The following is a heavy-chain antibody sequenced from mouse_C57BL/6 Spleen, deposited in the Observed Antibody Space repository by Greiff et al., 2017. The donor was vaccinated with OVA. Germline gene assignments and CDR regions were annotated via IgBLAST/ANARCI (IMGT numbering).Heavy chain of an antibody. J-gene: IGHJ4*01. CDR1: GFNIKNTY. CDR3: ARSGLRTPYYAMDY. Sequence: VQLQQSVAELVRPGASVKLSCTASGFNIKNTYIHWVKQRPEQGLEWIGRIDPANGNTKYAPKFQGKATITADTSSNTAYLQLSSLTSEDTAIYYCARSGLRTPYYAMDYWGQGTSVTVSS. D-gene: IGHD1-1*01. CDR2: IDPANGNT. V-gene: IGHV14-3*01.